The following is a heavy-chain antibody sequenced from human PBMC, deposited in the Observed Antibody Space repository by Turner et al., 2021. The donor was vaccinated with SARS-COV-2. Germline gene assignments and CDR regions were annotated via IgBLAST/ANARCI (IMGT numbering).Heavy chain of an antibody. CDR2: ISYDGSNK. J-gene: IGHJ4*02. V-gene: IGHV3-30*03. CDR3: ARGAGGYRTYFDY. CDR1: GFTFRSYG. D-gene: IGHD5-12*01. Sequence: QVQLVESGGGVVQPGRSLILSCAASGFTFRSYGMHLVRQAPGKGLGWVAVISYDGSNKYYADAVKGRFTISRDNSKNTLYLQMNSLRAEDTAVYYCARGAGGYRTYFDYWGQGTLVTVSS.